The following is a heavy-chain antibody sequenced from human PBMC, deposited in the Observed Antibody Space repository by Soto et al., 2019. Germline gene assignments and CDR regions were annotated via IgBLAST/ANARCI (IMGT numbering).Heavy chain of an antibody. D-gene: IGHD3-22*01. J-gene: IGHJ3*02. CDR3: AREMIVVGYAFDI. CDR1: GFTFSSYG. Sequence: GGSLRLSCAASGFTFSSYGMHWVRQAPGKGLEWVAVIWYDGSNKYYADSVKGRFTISRDNSKNTLYLQMNSLRAEDTAVYYCAREMIVVGYAFDIWGQGTMVTVSS. V-gene: IGHV3-33*01. CDR2: IWYDGSNK.